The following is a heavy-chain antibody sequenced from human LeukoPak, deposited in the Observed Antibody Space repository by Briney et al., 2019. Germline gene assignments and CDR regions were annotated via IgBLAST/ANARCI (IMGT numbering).Heavy chain of an antibody. V-gene: IGHV4-34*01. J-gene: IGHJ5*02. Sequence: PSQTLSLTCAVYGGSFRDYYWTWIRQPPGSGLEWIGEINHSGSTNYNPSLKSRVTISVDTSKNQFSLNVSSVTAADTAVYYCARGGRVSWFDPWGQGTLVTASP. CDR2: INHSGST. CDR1: GGSFRDYY. CDR3: ARGGRVSWFDP. D-gene: IGHD3-16*01.